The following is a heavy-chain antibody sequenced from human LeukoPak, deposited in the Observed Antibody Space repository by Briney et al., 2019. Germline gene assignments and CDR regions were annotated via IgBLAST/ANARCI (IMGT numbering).Heavy chain of an antibody. V-gene: IGHV4-30-2*01. CDR2: IYHSGST. Sequence: SETLSLTCAVSGGSISSGGYSWSWIRQPPGKGLEWIGYIYHSGSTYYNPSLKSRVTISVDRSKNQFSLKLSSVTAADTAVYYCASQNDYGDSGGDYWGQGTLVTVSS. CDR1: GGSISSGGYS. J-gene: IGHJ4*02. CDR3: ASQNDYGDSGGDY. D-gene: IGHD4-17*01.